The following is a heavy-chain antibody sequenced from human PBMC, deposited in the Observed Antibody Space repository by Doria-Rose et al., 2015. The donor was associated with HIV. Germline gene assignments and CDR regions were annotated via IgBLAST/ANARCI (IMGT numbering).Heavy chain of an antibody. J-gene: IGHJ6*03. CDR2: ISWDSGAK. Sequence: VQLVQSGGGLVQPGRSLRLSCVGSGFSFESYAMHWVRLAPGKGLEWVAGISWDSGAKGNADSVEDRFTISRDNAKKSVYLEMRSLRPEDTAFYYCAKAPTIGPKYYFYMDVWGKGTSVTVSS. CDR1: GFSFESYA. D-gene: IGHD2-2*01. CDR3: AKAPTIGPKYYFYMDV. V-gene: IGHV3-9*01.